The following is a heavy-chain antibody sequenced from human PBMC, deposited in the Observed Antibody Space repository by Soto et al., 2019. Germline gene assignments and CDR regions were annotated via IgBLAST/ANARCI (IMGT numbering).Heavy chain of an antibody. D-gene: IGHD3-22*01. Sequence: GGSLRLSCAASGFTFSSYAMSWVRQAPGKGLEWVSAISGSGGSTYYADSVKGRFTISRDNSKNTLYLQMNSLRAEDTAVYYCAKEGEDHYDSSGYLQNYFDYWGQGTPVTVSS. CDR1: GFTFSSYA. CDR3: AKEGEDHYDSSGYLQNYFDY. V-gene: IGHV3-23*01. J-gene: IGHJ4*02. CDR2: ISGSGGST.